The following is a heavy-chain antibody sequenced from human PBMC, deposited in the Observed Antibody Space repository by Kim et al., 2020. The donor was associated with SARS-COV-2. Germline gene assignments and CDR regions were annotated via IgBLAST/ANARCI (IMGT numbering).Heavy chain of an antibody. CDR2: ISSSGSTI. CDR1: GFTFSDYY. V-gene: IGHV3-11*01. CDR3: ARAGLRYFDWLFLDYFGY. D-gene: IGHD3-9*01. Sequence: GGSLRLSCAASGFTFSDYYMSWIRQAPGKGLEWVSYISSSGSTIYYADSVKGRFTISRDNAKNSLYLQMNSLRAEDTAVYYCARAGLRYFDWLFLDYFGYWGQGTLVTVSS. J-gene: IGHJ4*02.